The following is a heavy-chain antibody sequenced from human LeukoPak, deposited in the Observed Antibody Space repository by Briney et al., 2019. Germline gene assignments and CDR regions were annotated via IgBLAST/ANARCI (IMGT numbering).Heavy chain of an antibody. D-gene: IGHD1-1*01. CDR3: ASWKYYFDY. J-gene: IGHJ4*02. CDR1: GGSISSSSYY. V-gene: IGHV4-39*01. CDR2: IYYSGST. Sequence: PSETLSLTCTVSGGSISSSSYYWGWIRQPPGKGLEWIGSIYYSGSTYYNPSLKSRVTISVDTSKNQFSLKLSSVTAADTAVYYCASWKYYFDYGGQGTLVTVSS.